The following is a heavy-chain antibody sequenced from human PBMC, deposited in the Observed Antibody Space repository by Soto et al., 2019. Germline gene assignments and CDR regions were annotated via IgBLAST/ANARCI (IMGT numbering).Heavy chain of an antibody. J-gene: IGHJ5*02. CDR1: GGSISSGGYS. V-gene: IGHV4-30-2*01. D-gene: IGHD3-3*01. CDR3: ARGQRFSDWFDP. CDR2: IYHSGST. Sequence: SETLSLTCAVSGGSISSGGYSWSWIRQPPGKGLEWIGYIYHSGSTYYNPSLKSRVTISVDRSKNQFSLKLSSVTDADTAVYYCARGQRFSDWFDPWGQGTLVTVSS.